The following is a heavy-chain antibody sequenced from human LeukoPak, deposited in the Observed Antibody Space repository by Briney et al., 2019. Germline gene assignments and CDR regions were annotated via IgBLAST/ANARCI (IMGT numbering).Heavy chain of an antibody. CDR2: INQGGSEQ. J-gene: IGHJ6*02. CDR1: GFTFSNYW. CDR3: ARDPGCMDV. Sequence: GGSLRLSCAASGFTFSNYWISWVRQAPGKGLEWVANINQGGSEQYYVDSVKGRFTTSRDNAKNSLYLQMNSLRAEGTAVYYCARDPGCMDVWGRGTTVTVSS. V-gene: IGHV3-7*01.